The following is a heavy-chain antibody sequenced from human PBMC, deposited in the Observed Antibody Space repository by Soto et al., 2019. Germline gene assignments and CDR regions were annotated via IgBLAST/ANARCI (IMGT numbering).Heavy chain of an antibody. D-gene: IGHD1-7*01. CDR3: RRDWDYPVL. V-gene: IGHV3-15*01. J-gene: IGHJ4*02. CDR2: VRSKAEGGTT. CDR1: GFTFANAW. Sequence: EVQLVESGGGLVKPGGSLRLSCAASGFTFANAWMSWVRQAPGKGLEWVGRVRSKAEGGTTDYAAPVKGRFSISRDDSENTLYLQMNSLKIDDTAVYYCRRDWDYPVLWGQGTLVTVSS.